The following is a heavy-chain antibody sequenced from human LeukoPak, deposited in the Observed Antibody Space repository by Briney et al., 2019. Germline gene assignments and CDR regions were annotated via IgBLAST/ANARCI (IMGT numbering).Heavy chain of an antibody. J-gene: IGHJ4*02. Sequence: SETLSLTCAVYGGSFSGYYWSWIRQPPGKGLEWIGEINHSGSTNYNPSLKSRVTISVDTSKNQFSLKLSSVTAADTAVYYCATWGPYSSGWYGDYWGQGTLVTVFS. CDR1: GGSFSGYY. V-gene: IGHV4-34*01. CDR2: INHSGST. D-gene: IGHD6-19*01. CDR3: ATWGPYSSGWYGDY.